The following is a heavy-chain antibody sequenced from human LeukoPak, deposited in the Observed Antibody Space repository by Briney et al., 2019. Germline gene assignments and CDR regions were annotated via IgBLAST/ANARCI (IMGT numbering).Heavy chain of an antibody. CDR2: ISSSSYI. CDR3: AREFLEWLLYPYYYYYGMDV. CDR1: GFTFSSYS. Sequence: GSLRLSCAASGFTFSSYSMNWVRQAPGKGLEWVSSISSSSYIYYADSVKGRFTISRDNAKNSLYLQMNSLRAEDTAVYYCAREFLEWLLYPYYYYYGMDVWGQGTTVTVSS. V-gene: IGHV3-21*01. D-gene: IGHD3-3*01. J-gene: IGHJ6*02.